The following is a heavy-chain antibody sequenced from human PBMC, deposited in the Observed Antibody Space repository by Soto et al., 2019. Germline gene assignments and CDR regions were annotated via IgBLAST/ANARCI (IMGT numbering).Heavy chain of an antibody. CDR2: ISGSGART. D-gene: IGHD1-26*01. Sequence: GGSLRLSCTASGFTFSNYDMTWVRQAPGKGLDWVSTISGSGARTYYADSVKGRFTISRDNAKNTLYLQLTSLRDEDTAVYYCARAVGNYYRMDVWGQGTTVTVSS. CDR3: ARAVGNYYRMDV. CDR1: GFTFSNYD. J-gene: IGHJ6*02. V-gene: IGHV3-23*01.